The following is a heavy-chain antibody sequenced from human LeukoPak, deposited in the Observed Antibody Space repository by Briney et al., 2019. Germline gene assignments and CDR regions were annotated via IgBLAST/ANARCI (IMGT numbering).Heavy chain of an antibody. J-gene: IGHJ4*02. V-gene: IGHV4-39*01. D-gene: IGHD3-22*01. CDR3: AGLETYYYDSSGPY. CDR2: IYYSGST. CDR1: GGSISSSSYY. Sequence: SETLSLTCTVPGGSISSSSYYWGWIRQPPGKGLEWIGSIYYSGSTYYNPSLKSRVTISVDTSKNQFSLKLSSVTAADTAVYYCAGLETYYYDSSGPYWGQGTLVTVSS.